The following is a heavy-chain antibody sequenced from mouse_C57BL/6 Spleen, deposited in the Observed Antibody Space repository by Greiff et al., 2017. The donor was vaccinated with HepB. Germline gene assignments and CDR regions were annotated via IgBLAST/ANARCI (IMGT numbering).Heavy chain of an antibody. CDR3: TRDYYGSSDY. Sequence: EVKVEESGGGLVQPGGSMKLSCVASGFTFSNYWMNWVRQSPEKGLEWVAQIRLKSDNYATHYAESVKGRFTISRDDYKSSVYLQMNNLRAEDTGIYYCTRDYYGSSDYWGQGTTLTVSS. CDR1: GFTFSNYW. D-gene: IGHD1-1*01. CDR2: IRLKSDNYAT. V-gene: IGHV6-3*01. J-gene: IGHJ2*01.